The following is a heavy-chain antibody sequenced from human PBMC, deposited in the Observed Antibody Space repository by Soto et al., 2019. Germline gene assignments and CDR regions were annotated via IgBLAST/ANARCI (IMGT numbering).Heavy chain of an antibody. J-gene: IGHJ4*01. Sequence: EVHLVESGGGLVRPGGPLDLCCQASGSSSIPTWSNWVRQVPGKGLAWASLISNDDNSATYADSVKGRFTISRDDAKNTVYLQMNSLRADDTAVYYCVRDSARTFDYWGRGTLVTVSS. CDR2: ISNDDNSA. CDR3: VRDSARTFDY. V-gene: IGHV3-74*01. CDR1: GSSSIPTW. D-gene: IGHD3-10*01.